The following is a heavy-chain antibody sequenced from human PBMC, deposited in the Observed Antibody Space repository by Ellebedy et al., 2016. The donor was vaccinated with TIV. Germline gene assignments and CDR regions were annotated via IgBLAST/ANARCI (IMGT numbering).Heavy chain of an antibody. J-gene: IGHJ4*02. CDR1: EDISSSYW. Sequence: GESLKISCKDSEDISSSYWISWVRQVPGKGLEWMGRIDPSDSYTNYNPSFQGHVTISVDKSVNTAYLQWSSLKASDTARYYCGSTVDSSGSGAGRLGYWGQGTQVTVSS. V-gene: IGHV5-10-1*01. D-gene: IGHD3-22*01. CDR2: IDPSDSYT. CDR3: GSTVDSSGSGAGRLGY.